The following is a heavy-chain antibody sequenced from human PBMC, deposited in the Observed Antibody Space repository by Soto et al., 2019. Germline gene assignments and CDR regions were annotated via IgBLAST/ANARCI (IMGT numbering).Heavy chain of an antibody. D-gene: IGHD3-16*01. Sequence: PSETLSLTCAVYSGSFSGYYWTWIRQPPGKGLEWIGEIYHGLSIVYNPSLESRVTISGDSSKNQFSLKLTSVIAADTAVYYCARHGGYYFDYWGQGALVTVSS. CDR1: SGSFSGYY. J-gene: IGHJ4*02. CDR2: IYHGLSI. CDR3: ARHGGYYFDY. V-gene: IGHV4-34*01.